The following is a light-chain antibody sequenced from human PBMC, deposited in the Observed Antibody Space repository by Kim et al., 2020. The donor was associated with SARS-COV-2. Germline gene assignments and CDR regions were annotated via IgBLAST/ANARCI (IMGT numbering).Light chain of an antibody. CDR2: KAS. V-gene: IGKV1-5*03. CDR1: HDINTW. Sequence: DIQMTQSPSILSASVGDRVTITCRASHDINTWLAWYQQKPGKAPKLLIYKASTLQNGVPSRFSGSGSGTEFTLTINSLQPDDFATYYCQQYNDYPTWTFGQGTKVDIK. J-gene: IGKJ1*01. CDR3: QQYNDYPTWT.